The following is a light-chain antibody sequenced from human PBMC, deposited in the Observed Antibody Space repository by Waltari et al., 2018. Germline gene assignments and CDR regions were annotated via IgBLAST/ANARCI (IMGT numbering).Light chain of an antibody. CDR1: QSVDTS. CDR2: GAA. J-gene: IGKJ5*01. CDR3: QQHSNWPPSIT. Sequence: EVVLTQSPATLSLSPVDRASLSCRASQSVDTSLAWYHQKPGQTPRPLIYGAANRATGIPPRFSGSGSGTDFTLTISSLEPEDFTVYYCQQHSNWPPSITFGQGTRLE. V-gene: IGKV3-11*01.